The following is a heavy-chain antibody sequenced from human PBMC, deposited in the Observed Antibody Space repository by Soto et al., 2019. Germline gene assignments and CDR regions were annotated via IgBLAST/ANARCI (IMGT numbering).Heavy chain of an antibody. D-gene: IGHD2-8*01. V-gene: IGHV3-53*01. CDR3: AKKPPSTIQGWAFGMDV. Sequence: PGGSPRLSCLASGFTVTSNYMIWVRQPPGKGLEWVSTTFSGGSTNYADSVKGRFTISRDNSKNTVYLQMNNLRVEDTAVYYCAKKPPSTIQGWAFGMDVWGQGTTVTVSS. CDR2: TFSGGST. J-gene: IGHJ6*02. CDR1: GFTVTSNY.